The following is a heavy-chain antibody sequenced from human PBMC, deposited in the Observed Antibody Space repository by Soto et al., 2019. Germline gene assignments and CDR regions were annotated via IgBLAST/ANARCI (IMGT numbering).Heavy chain of an antibody. J-gene: IGHJ5*02. D-gene: IGHD1-26*01. CDR2: ISGSGGST. CDR1: GFTFSSYA. Sequence: PGGSLRLSCAASGFTFSSYAMSWVRQAPGKGLEWVSAISGSGGSTYYADSVKGRFNISRDNSKSTLYLQMNSLRAEDTAVYYCARDMHAGFTHYFDPWGQGTLVTVSS. V-gene: IGHV3-23*01. CDR3: ARDMHAGFTHYFDP.